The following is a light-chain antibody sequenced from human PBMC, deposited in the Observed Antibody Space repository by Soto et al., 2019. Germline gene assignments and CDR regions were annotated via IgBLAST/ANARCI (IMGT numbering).Light chain of an antibody. J-gene: IGLJ2*01. CDR3: SSYTSSTYPYVA. V-gene: IGLV2-14*01. Sequence: QSVLAQPASVSGSPGQSITISCSGTSSDIGDYHYVSWYQQHPVKAPKLIIYDVSNRPSGVSNRFSGSKSGNTASLTISGLQSEDEADYYCSSYTSSTYPYVAFGGGTKLTVL. CDR2: DVS. CDR1: SSDIGDYHY.